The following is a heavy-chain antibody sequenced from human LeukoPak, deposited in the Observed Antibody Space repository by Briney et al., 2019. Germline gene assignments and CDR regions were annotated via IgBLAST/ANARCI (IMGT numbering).Heavy chain of an antibody. J-gene: IGHJ5*02. D-gene: IGHD2-2*01. CDR1: GFTFDDYG. CDR2: INWNCGST. Sequence: PGGSVRLSCAASGFTFDDYGMSWVRQAPGKGLEWVSGINWNCGSTGYADSVKGRFTISRDNAKNSLYLQMNSLRAEDTALYHCARDHRYQNDWFDPWGQGTLVTVSS. V-gene: IGHV3-20*01. CDR3: ARDHRYQNDWFDP.